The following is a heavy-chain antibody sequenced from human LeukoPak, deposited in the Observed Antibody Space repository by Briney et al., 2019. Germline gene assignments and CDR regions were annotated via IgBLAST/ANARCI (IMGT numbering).Heavy chain of an antibody. V-gene: IGHV3-74*01. CDR3: ARCYSGYDYCPFDY. CDR2: ISPDASST. CDR1: GFTFSSYW. J-gene: IGHJ4*02. D-gene: IGHD5-12*01. Sequence: GGSLRLSCAASGFTFSSYWMHWVRQAPGKGLVWVSRISPDASSTTYADSVKGRFTISRDNSKNTLYLQMNSLRAEDTAVYYCARCYSGYDYCPFDYWGQGPLVTVSS.